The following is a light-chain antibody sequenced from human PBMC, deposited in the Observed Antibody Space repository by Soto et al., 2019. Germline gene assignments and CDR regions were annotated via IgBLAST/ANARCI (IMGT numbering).Light chain of an antibody. CDR2: GAS. V-gene: IGKV3-20*01. CDR3: QQYGRSPA. CDR1: QIVTSSY. J-gene: IGKJ4*01. Sequence: EIVLTQSPGTLSLSPGERATLSCRASQIVTSSYLAWYQQKPGQAPRLLIYGASSRATGIPDRFSGSGSGTDFSRTISRLEPEEFAVYYCQQYGRSPAFGGGTKVEIK.